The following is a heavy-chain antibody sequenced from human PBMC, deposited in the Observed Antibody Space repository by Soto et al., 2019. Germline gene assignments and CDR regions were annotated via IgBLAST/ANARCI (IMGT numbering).Heavy chain of an antibody. V-gene: IGHV5-51*01. CDR3: ARGSQQLAHNWFDP. D-gene: IGHD6-13*01. CDR2: IYPGDSDT. CDR1: GYSFTSYW. Sequence: PGESLTISCKVSGYSFTSYWIGWLRQMPWKGLEWMGIIYPGDSDTRYSPSFQGQVTISADKSISTAYLQWSSLKASDTAMYYCARGSQQLAHNWFDPWGQGTLVTVSS. J-gene: IGHJ5*02.